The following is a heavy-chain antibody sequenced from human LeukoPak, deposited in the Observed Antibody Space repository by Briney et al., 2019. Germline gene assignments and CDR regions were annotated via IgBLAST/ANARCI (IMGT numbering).Heavy chain of an antibody. Sequence: GGSLRLSCAASGFTFISYGMHWVRQAPGKGLEWVAVISYDGSNKYYADSVKGRFTISRDNSKNTLYLQMNSLRAEDTAVYYCAKARYYYDFWGWGQGTLVTVSS. V-gene: IGHV3-30*18. CDR3: AKARYYYDFWG. J-gene: IGHJ4*02. D-gene: IGHD3-3*01. CDR1: GFTFISYG. CDR2: ISYDGSNK.